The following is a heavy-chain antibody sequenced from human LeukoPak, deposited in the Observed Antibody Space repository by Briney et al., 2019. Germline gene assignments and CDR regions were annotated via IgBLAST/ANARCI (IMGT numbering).Heavy chain of an antibody. D-gene: IGHD6-13*01. CDR1: GFTFSSYS. CDR2: ISSSSSYI. V-gene: IGHV3-21*01. Sequence: GGSLRLSCAASGFTFSSYSMNWVRQAPGKGLEWVSSISSSSSYIYYADSVKGRFTISRDNAKNSLYLQMNSLRAEDTAVYYCARRGWQQLEPFDPWGQGTLATVSS. CDR3: ARRGWQQLEPFDP. J-gene: IGHJ5*02.